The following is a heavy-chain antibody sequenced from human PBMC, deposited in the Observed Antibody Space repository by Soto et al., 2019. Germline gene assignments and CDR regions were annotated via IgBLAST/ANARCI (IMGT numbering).Heavy chain of an antibody. Sequence: ASVKVSCKASGYTFTSYYMHWVRQAPGQGLEWMGIINPSGGSTSYAQKFQGRVTMTRDTSTSTVYMELSSLRSEDTAVYYCARGGGIAAAGTTENSIDYWGQGTLVTVSS. CDR3: ARGGGIAAAGTTENSIDY. V-gene: IGHV1-46*03. D-gene: IGHD6-13*01. CDR1: GYTFTSYY. CDR2: INPSGGST. J-gene: IGHJ4*02.